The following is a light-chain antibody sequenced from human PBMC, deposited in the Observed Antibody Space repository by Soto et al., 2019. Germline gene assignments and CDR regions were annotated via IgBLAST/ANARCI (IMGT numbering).Light chain of an antibody. CDR3: QQYGSSPWT. J-gene: IGKJ1*01. V-gene: IGKV3-20*01. Sequence: ETVLTQSPGTLSLSPGERATLSCRASQSIRSNYLAWYRQTPGQAPRRLIYGASNRATGIPDRFSGSRSGTYFTRIISRLEPEDFALYYCQQYGSSPWTFGQGTKVEIK. CDR2: GAS. CDR1: QSIRSNY.